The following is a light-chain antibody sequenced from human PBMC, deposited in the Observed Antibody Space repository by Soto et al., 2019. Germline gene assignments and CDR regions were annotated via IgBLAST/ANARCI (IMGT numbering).Light chain of an antibody. CDR3: QQRSNWMYT. CDR2: DAS. CDR1: QSVSSY. J-gene: IGKJ2*01. V-gene: IGKV3-11*01. Sequence: ELVLTQSPATLSLSPGERATLSCRASQSVSSYLAWSQQKPGQAPRLLIYDASNRATGIPARFSGSGSGTDFTLTISSLEPEDFAVYYCQQRSNWMYTFGQGTKLEIK.